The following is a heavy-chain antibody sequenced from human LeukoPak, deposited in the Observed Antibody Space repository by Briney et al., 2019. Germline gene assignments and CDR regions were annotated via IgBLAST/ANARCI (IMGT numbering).Heavy chain of an antibody. CDR3: ARVGRYFDWLSLDY. CDR1: GYSISSGYY. J-gene: IGHJ4*02. Sequence: SETLSLTCAVSGYSISSGYYWGWIRQPPGKGLEWIGSIYHSGSTYYNPSLKSRVTISVDTSKKQFSLKLSSVTATDTSVYYCARVGRYFDWLSLDYWGQGTLVTVSS. CDR2: IYHSGST. V-gene: IGHV4-38-2*01. D-gene: IGHD3-9*01.